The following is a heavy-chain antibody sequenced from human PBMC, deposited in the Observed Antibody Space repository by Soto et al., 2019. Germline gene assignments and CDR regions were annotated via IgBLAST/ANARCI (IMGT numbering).Heavy chain of an antibody. CDR1: GFTFSSYA. Sequence: EVQLLESGGGLVQPGGSLRLSCAASGFTFSSYAMSWVRQAPGKGLEWVSVIGSSGGSISYADSVKGRFTISRDNSKNTLYLQMNSLRVEDTARYYCAKDPLYGNAPRDYWGQGTLVTVSS. CDR3: AKDPLYGNAPRDY. CDR2: IGSSGGSI. J-gene: IGHJ4*02. D-gene: IGHD4-17*01. V-gene: IGHV3-23*01.